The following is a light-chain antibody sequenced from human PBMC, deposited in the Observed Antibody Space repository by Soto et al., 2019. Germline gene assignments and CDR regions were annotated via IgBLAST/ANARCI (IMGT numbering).Light chain of an antibody. CDR3: QQRSNWSPTWT. V-gene: IGKV3-11*01. Sequence: EIVLTQTPATLSLSPGERATLSCRASQSVSSYLAWYQQKPGQAPRLLIYDASNRATGIPARCSGSGSGTDLTLTISSFDPEDFAISYCQQRSNWSPTWTFGQGTKVEIK. CDR1: QSVSSY. J-gene: IGKJ1*01. CDR2: DAS.